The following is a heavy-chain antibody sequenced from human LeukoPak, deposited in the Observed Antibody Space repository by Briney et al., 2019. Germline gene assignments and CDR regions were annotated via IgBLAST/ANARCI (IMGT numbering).Heavy chain of an antibody. CDR2: IYYSGST. V-gene: IGHV4-59*12. CDR1: GGSISSYY. J-gene: IGHJ3*02. Sequence: PSETLSLTCTVSGGSISSYYWSWIRQPPGKGLEWIGYIYYSGSTNYNPSLKSRVTISVDTSKNQFSLKLSSVTAADTAVYFCARGGFRTLTGDTDAFDIWGQGTMVTVSS. CDR3: ARGGFRTLTGDTDAFDI. D-gene: IGHD7-27*01.